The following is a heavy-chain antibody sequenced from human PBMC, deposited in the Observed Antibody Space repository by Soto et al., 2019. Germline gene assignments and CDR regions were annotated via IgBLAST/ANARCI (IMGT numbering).Heavy chain of an antibody. D-gene: IGHD6-13*01. CDR3: AKVSSSWYAGFFDL. J-gene: IGHJ4*02. CDR2: LSDSGGST. V-gene: IGHV3-23*01. CDR1: GFTFSSHA. Sequence: TGGSLRLSCTASGFTFSSHAMTWVRQAPGKGLEWVSGLSDSGGSTYYADSVKGRFTISRDNSMNTLYLQMNTLRAEDTAVYYCAKVSSSWYAGFFDLWGQGTLVTVSS.